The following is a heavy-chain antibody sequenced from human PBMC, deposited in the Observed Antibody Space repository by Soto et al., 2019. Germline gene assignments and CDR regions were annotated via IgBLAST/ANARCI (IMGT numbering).Heavy chain of an antibody. J-gene: IGHJ4*02. V-gene: IGHV4-30-4*01. D-gene: IGHD3-3*01. CDR2: IYFSGST. Sequence: QVQLQESGPGLVKPSQTLSLTCTVSGGSISGGDYYWSWIRQPPGKGLEWIGYIYFSGSTYYSPSLKSRVTISVDTSKNQFSLKLSSVTAAVTAVYYCARVKGVVTLYYFDYWGQGTLVTVSS. CDR1: GGSISGGDYY. CDR3: ARVKGVVTLYYFDY.